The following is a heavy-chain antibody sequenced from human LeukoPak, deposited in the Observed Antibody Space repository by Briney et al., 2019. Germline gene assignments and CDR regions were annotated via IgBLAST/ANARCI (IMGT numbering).Heavy chain of an antibody. J-gene: IGHJ4*02. Sequence: SETLSLTCAVYGGSFSGYYWSWIRQPPGKGLEWIGEINHSGSTNYNPSLKSRVTTSVDTSKNQFSLKLSSVTAADTAVYYCARILTSGDYWGQGTLVTVSS. CDR1: GGSFSGYY. CDR2: INHSGST. V-gene: IGHV4-34*01. D-gene: IGHD3-10*01. CDR3: ARILTSGDY.